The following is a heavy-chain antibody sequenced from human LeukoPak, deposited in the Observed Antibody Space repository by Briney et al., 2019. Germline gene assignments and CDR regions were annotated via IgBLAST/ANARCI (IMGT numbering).Heavy chain of an antibody. CDR2: IHHSGST. V-gene: IGHV4-34*01. J-gene: IGHJ4*02. CDR3: ATEEGYNAY. CDR1: GGSFSAYY. Sequence: SETLSLTCAVYGGSFSAYYWSWIRQSPGKGLEWIGEIHHSGSTKYNPSLKSRVTISVDMSQSQFSLKLTPVTVADTAVYYCATEEGYNAYWGQGILVTVSS. D-gene: IGHD5-24*01.